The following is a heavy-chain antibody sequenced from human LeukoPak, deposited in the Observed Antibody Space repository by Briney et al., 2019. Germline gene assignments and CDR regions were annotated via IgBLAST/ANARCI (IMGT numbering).Heavy chain of an antibody. J-gene: IGHJ4*02. CDR2: IKQDGGEK. Sequence: GGSLRLSCAASGFTFSSYWVNWVRQAPGKGLEWVAKIKQDGGEKYYVDSVRGRFAISRDNAKNSLYLQMNSLRAEDTAVYYCARHSRGYDYWGQGTLVTVSS. CDR3: ARHSRGYDY. D-gene: IGHD6-25*01. CDR1: GFTFSSYW. V-gene: IGHV3-7*05.